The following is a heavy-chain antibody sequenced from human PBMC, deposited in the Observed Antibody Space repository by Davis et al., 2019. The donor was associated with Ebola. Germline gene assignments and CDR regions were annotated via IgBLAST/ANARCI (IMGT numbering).Heavy chain of an antibody. CDR1: GFTFGDYA. J-gene: IGHJ4*02. CDR3: ANTVTGKGSSFDY. CDR2: IYSGGST. V-gene: IGHV3-23*03. Sequence: GESLKISCTASGFTFGDYAMSWFRQAPGKGLEWVSVIYSGGSTYYADSVKGRFTISRDNSKNTLYLQMNGLRAEDTAVYYCANTVTGKGSSFDYWGQGTLVTVSS. D-gene: IGHD1-20*01.